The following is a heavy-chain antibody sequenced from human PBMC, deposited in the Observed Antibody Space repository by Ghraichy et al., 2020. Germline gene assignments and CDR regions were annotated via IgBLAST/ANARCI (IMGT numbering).Heavy chain of an antibody. CDR1: GFAFPNYY. D-gene: IGHD4-17*01. CDR2: IKEDGTER. Sequence: GESLNISCAASGFAFPNYYISWVRQAPGKGLEWVANIKEDGTERQYLDSVRGRFSISRDNAKRSVSLQMNSLRAEDTAVYYCAREPMGDGDFFDYWGLGTLVTVSS. CDR3: AREPMGDGDFFDY. V-gene: IGHV3-7*03. J-gene: IGHJ4*02.